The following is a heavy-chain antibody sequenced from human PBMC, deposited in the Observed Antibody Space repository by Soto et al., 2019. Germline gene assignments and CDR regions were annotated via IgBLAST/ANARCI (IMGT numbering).Heavy chain of an antibody. V-gene: IGHV3-15*01. D-gene: IGHD6-13*01. CDR3: TTEGPRGIAAAGTDY. Sequence: GGSLRLSCAASGFTFSNAWMSWVRQAPGKGLEWVGRIKSKTDGGTTDYAAPVKGRFTISRDDSKNTLYLQMNSLKTEDPAVHYCTTEGPRGIAAAGTDYWGQGTLVTVSS. CDR2: IKSKTDGGTT. J-gene: IGHJ4*02. CDR1: GFTFSNAW.